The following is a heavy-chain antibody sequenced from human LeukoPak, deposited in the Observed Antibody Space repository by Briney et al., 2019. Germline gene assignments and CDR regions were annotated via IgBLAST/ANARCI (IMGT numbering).Heavy chain of an antibody. CDR1: VDTLTEVS. V-gene: IGHV1-24*01. CDR3: ATVGVGLQVY. CDR2: FDPEEDET. Sequence: AASVKVSFKISVDTLTEVSMHWVRQAPGKGLEWMGTFDPEEDETIYAQKFQGRFTMTEDTSTDTAYMELSSLRSEDTALYYCATVGVGLQVYWGQGTLVTVSS. D-gene: IGHD4-11*01. J-gene: IGHJ4*02.